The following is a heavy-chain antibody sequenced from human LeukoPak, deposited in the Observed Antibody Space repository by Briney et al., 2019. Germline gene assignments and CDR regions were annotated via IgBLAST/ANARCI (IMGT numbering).Heavy chain of an antibody. J-gene: IGHJ4*02. Sequence: GGSLRLSCAASGFTFSSYSMNWVRQAPGKGLEWVSSISSSSSYIYYADSVKGRFTISRDNAKNSLYLQMNSLRAEDTAVYYCARDPPAGYSYGYDYWGQGTLVTVSS. CDR1: GFTFSSYS. CDR3: ARDPPAGYSYGYDY. V-gene: IGHV3-21*01. CDR2: ISSSSSYI. D-gene: IGHD5-18*01.